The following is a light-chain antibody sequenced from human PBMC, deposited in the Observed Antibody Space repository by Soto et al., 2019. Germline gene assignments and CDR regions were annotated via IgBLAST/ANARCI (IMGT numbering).Light chain of an antibody. CDR3: QQYGSSPGST. CDR1: QSVSSSY. J-gene: IGKJ2*01. CDR2: GAS. V-gene: IGKV3-20*01. Sequence: EIVLTQSPGTLSLSPGERATLSCRASQSVSSSYLAWYQQKPGQAPRLLIYGASRRATGIPDRFSGSGSGTDFTLTISRLEAEDFSVYYCQQYGSSPGSTFGQGTKLEIK.